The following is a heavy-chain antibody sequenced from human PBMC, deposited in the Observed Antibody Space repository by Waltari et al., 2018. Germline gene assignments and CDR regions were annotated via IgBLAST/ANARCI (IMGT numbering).Heavy chain of an antibody. CDR2: VHRSGRT. Sequence: QLQLQESGPGLVKPSGTLSLSCAVSGDSMSSTFFWSWVRQSPQKGLEWIGQVHRSGRTNYNPSFASLVTMSVDTSNGQFAVKVTSATAADTAVYYCARDRGRGLYLDTWGPGTLVTVSP. V-gene: IGHV4-4*02. J-gene: IGHJ5*02. CDR3: ARDRGRGLYLDT. CDR1: GDSMSSTFF. D-gene: IGHD2-15*01.